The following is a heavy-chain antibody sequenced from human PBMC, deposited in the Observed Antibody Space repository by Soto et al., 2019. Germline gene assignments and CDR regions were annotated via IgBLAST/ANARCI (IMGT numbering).Heavy chain of an antibody. V-gene: IGHV3-30*18. CDR1: GFTFSSYG. Sequence: QVQLVESGGGVVQPGRSLRLSCAASGFTFSSYGMHWVRQAPGQGLEWVAVISYDGSNKYYADSVKGRFTISRDNSKNTLELQMNSLRAEDTAVYYGAKDLVSSWATYDYWGQGTLVTVSS. D-gene: IGHD6-13*01. J-gene: IGHJ4*02. CDR2: ISYDGSNK. CDR3: AKDLVSSWATYDY.